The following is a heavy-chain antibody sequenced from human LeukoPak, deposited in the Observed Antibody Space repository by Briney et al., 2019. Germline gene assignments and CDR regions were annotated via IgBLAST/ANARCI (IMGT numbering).Heavy chain of an antibody. D-gene: IGHD2-2*01. CDR3: AGEWVVPAAMHYYGMDV. V-gene: IGHV3-11*01. Sequence: GGSLRLSCAASGFTFSDYYMSWIRQAPGKGLEWVSYISSSGSTIYYADSVKGRFTISRDNAKNSLYLQMNSLRAEDTAVYYCAGEWVVPAAMHYYGMDVWGQGTTVTVSS. J-gene: IGHJ6*02. CDR2: ISSSGSTI. CDR1: GFTFSDYY.